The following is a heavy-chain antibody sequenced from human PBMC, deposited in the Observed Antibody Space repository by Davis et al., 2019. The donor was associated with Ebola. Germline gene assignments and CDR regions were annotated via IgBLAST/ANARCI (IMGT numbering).Heavy chain of an antibody. J-gene: IGHJ4*02. CDR1: GFTFSSYW. D-gene: IGHD6-19*01. CDR3: ATCGFCISTSGVDY. CDR2: INKDGSEE. Sequence: GESLKISCAASGFTFSSYWMHWARQAPGKGLEWVANINKDGSEEFYVESVRGRFTISRDNAENSLFLQMNSLRAEDTAVYYCATCGFCISTSGVDYWGQGTLVSVSS. V-gene: IGHV3-7*03.